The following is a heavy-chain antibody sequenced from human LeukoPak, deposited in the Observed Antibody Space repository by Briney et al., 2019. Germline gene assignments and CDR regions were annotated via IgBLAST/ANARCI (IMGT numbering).Heavy chain of an antibody. Sequence: PSHTLSLICTVSGGSISSYYWSWIPQPPGKGLEWIGYIYYSGTTDYNHSLKSRVTISVDTSNNQFSLKVSSVTAADTAVYYCARSSGAYRSFDYWGQGTLVPVSS. D-gene: IGHD1-26*01. V-gene: IGHV4-59*07. CDR1: GGSISSYY. CDR3: ARSSGAYRSFDY. J-gene: IGHJ4*02. CDR2: IYYSGTT.